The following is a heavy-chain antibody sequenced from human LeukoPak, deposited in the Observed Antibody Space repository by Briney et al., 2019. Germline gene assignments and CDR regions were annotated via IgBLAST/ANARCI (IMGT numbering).Heavy chain of an antibody. V-gene: IGHV4-34*01. J-gene: IGHJ4*02. CDR1: GGSFSGYY. Sequence: SETLSLTCAVYGGSFSGYYWSWIRQPPGKGLEWIGEINHSGSTNYNPSLKSRVTISVDTSKNQFSLKLSSVTAADTAIYYCARAVGDYLRYGGYFFDSWGQGILVVVSS. CDR2: INHSGST. CDR3: ARAVGDYLRYGGYFFDS. D-gene: IGHD4-17*01.